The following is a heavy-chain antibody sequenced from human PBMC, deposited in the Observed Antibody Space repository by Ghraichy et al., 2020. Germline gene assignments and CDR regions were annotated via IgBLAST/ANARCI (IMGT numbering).Heavy chain of an antibody. Sequence: GESLNIYCAASGFTFSSFAMNWVRQAPGKGLEWVSLVDGSGATTFYADSVKGRFTISRDNSKNTLYLEMNSLRVEDTAIYHCAAAPSLYYFDYWGQGTLVTVPS. J-gene: IGHJ4*02. CDR3: AAAPSLYYFDY. CDR1: GFTFSSFA. V-gene: IGHV3-23*01. CDR2: VDGSGATT.